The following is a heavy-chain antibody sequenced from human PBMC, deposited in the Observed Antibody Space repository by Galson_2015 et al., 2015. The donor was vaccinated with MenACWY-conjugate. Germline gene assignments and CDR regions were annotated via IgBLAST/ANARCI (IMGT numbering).Heavy chain of an antibody. Sequence: KGDVSERYYVDSVKGRFTISRDNAKNSLYLQMNSLRAEDTAVYYCARENTYNYAYAIDYWGQGILVTVSS. CDR3: ARENTYNYAYAIDY. J-gene: IGHJ4*02. D-gene: IGHD5-18*01. V-gene: IGHV3-7*03. CDR2: KGDVSER.